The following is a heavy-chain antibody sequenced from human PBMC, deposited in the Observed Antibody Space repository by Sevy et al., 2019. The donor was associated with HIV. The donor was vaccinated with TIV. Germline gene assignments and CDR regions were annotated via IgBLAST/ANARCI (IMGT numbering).Heavy chain of an antibody. CDR1: GFTVSSNY. V-gene: IGHV3-53*01. Sequence: GSLRLSCAASGFTVSSNYMSWVRQAPGKGLEWVSVIYSGGSTYYADSVKGRFTISRDNSKNTLYLQMNSLRAEDTAVYYCARGRDKYYYDSSGYRDAFDIWGQGTMVTVSS. CDR3: ARGRDKYYYDSSGYRDAFDI. D-gene: IGHD3-22*01. CDR2: IYSGGST. J-gene: IGHJ3*02.